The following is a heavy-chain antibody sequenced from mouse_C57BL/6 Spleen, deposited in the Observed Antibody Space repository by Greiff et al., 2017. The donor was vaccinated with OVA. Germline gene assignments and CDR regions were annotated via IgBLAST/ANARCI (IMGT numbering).Heavy chain of an antibody. D-gene: IGHD2-10*02. CDR2: ISSGGDYI. J-gene: IGHJ2*01. CDR3: TRGGMVTTYYFDY. Sequence: EVQGVESGDGLVKPGGSLQLSCAASGFTFSSYAMSWVRQTPEKRLEWVAYISSGGDYIYYADTVKGRFTISRDNARNTLYLQMSSLKSEDTAMYYCTRGGMVTTYYFDYWGQGTTLTVSS. CDR1: GFTFSSYA. V-gene: IGHV5-9-1*02.